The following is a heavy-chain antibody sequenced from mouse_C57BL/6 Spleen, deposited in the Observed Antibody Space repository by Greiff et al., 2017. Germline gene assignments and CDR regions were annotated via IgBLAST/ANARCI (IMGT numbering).Heavy chain of an antibody. CDR2: IRLKSDNYAT. D-gene: IGHD1-1*01. CDR3: TVITTVVNPGAMDY. V-gene: IGHV6-3*01. CDR1: GFTFSNYW. J-gene: IGHJ4*01. Sequence: EVMLVESGGGLVQPGGSMKLSCVASGFTFSNYWMNWVRQSPEKGLEWVAQIRLKSDNYATHYAESVKGRFTISRDDSKSSVYLQMNNLRAEDTGIYYCTVITTVVNPGAMDYWGQGTSVTVSS.